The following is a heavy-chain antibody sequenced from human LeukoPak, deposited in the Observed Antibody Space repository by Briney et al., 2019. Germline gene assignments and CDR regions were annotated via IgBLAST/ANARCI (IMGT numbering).Heavy chain of an antibody. V-gene: IGHV3-30*04. J-gene: IGHJ4*02. CDR3: AREGYYDSTGSSFPFFDY. CDR2: ISYDGSNK. D-gene: IGHD3-22*01. CDR1: GFTFSSYA. Sequence: GRSLRLSCAASGFTFSSYAIHWVRQAPGKGLEWVAVISYDGSNKYYADSVKGRFTISRDNSENTLFLQMNSLRADDTAVYYCAREGYYDSTGSSFPFFDYWGQGTLVTVSS.